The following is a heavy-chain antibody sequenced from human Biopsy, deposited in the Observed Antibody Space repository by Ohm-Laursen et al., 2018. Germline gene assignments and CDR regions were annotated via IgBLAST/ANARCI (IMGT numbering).Heavy chain of an antibody. CDR2: IIAVSGLV. J-gene: IGHJ4*02. CDR3: ATPFQYYDSWGGYPPFDH. CDR1: GGTFSNYA. Sequence: ATVKISCKASGGTFSNYAISWVRQAPGEGLEWMGGIIAVSGLVNYAPKFQGRVSITADKSTTTAYMELSNLKSEDTAVYYCATPFQYYDSWGGYPPFDHWGQGTLVTVSS. V-gene: IGHV1-69*10. D-gene: IGHD3-3*01.